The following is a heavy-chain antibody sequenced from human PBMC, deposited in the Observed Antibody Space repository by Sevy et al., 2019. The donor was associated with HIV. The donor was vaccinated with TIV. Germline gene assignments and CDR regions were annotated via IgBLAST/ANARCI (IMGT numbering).Heavy chain of an antibody. CDR2: INAISSNI. Sequence: GGSLRLSCAAPGFTFSSYAMNWVRQAPGKGLEWVGSINAISSNIYYEDSVKSRFSSSRDNAENSLYLQMTSVRAEDAAVYYCARDLCGGGNAVYGYWGQGTLVTVSS. CDR1: GFTFSSYA. V-gene: IGHV3-21*01. CDR3: ARDLCGGGNAVYGY. J-gene: IGHJ4*02. D-gene: IGHD2-15*01.